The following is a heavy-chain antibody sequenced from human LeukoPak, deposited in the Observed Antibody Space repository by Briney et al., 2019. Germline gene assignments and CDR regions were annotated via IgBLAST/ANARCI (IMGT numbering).Heavy chain of an antibody. Sequence: GGSLRLSCAASGFTVSRKYMSGLRQARGGRLEFVSVIYGGGPTYYADSVNGRFTISRDTSKNTLYLQMNSLRAEDTAVYFCARDLGIAGTTPAFDIWGQGTMVTVSS. CDR3: ARDLGIAGTTPAFDI. J-gene: IGHJ3*02. D-gene: IGHD1-14*01. CDR2: IYGGGPT. V-gene: IGHV3-53*01. CDR1: GFTVSRKY.